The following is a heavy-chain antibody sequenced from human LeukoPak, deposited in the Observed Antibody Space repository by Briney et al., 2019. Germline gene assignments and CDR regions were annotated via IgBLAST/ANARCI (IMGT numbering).Heavy chain of an antibody. J-gene: IGHJ4*02. D-gene: IGHD2-21*01. CDR3: TRLYCGGSYCYYFDY. Sequence: GGSLRLSCGASGFTFSDSAMHWVRQASGKGLEWVGRIRSKSNNYATAYAASVNGRFNISRDDSKNTVYLQMHSLKTEDTAVYYCTRLYCGGSYCYYFDYWGQGTLVTVSS. CDR1: GFTFSDSA. CDR2: IRSKSNNYAT. V-gene: IGHV3-73*01.